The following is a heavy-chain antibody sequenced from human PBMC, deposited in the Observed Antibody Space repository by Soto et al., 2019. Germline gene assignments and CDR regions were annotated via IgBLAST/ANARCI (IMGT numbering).Heavy chain of an antibody. D-gene: IGHD3-3*01. CDR2: VSGSGGSK. J-gene: IGHJ5*02. Sequence: GGSLRLSCVGSGFNFSSYAMSWVRQAPGKGLEWVSSVSGSGGSKHFPDFLKGRFSSSRDNSKNTLYLEMNSLRVEDTAVYYCAKDLPLWSGYSFSENHWGQGTLVTVSS. V-gene: IGHV3-23*01. CDR3: AKDLPLWSGYSFSENH. CDR1: GFNFSSYA.